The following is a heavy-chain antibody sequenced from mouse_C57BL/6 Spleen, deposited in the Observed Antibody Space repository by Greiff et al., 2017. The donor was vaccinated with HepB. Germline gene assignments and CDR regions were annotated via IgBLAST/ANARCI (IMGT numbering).Heavy chain of an antibody. CDR1: GYTFTDYN. Sequence: EVQLQQSGPELVKPGASVKIPCKASGYTFTDYNMDWVKQSHGKSLEWIGDINPNNGGTIYNQKFKGKATLTVDKSSSTAYMELRSLTSEDTAVYYCARGLITTVVATDWYFDVWGTGTTVTVSS. J-gene: IGHJ1*03. D-gene: IGHD1-1*01. CDR2: INPNNGGT. V-gene: IGHV1-18*01. CDR3: ARGLITTVVATDWYFDV.